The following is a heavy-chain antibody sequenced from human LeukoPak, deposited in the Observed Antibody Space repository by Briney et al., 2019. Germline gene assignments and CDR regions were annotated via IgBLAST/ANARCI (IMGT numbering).Heavy chain of an antibody. CDR3: ARLAEYSSSFDY. J-gene: IGHJ4*02. D-gene: IGHD6-6*01. CDR2: IYYSGST. V-gene: IGHV4-59*01. CDR1: GGSISSYY. Sequence: SETLSLTCTVSGGSISSYYWSWIRQPPGKGLEWIGYIYYSGSTNYNTSLKSRVTISVDTSKNQFSLKLSSVTAADTAVYYCARLAEYSSSFDYWGQGTLVTVSS.